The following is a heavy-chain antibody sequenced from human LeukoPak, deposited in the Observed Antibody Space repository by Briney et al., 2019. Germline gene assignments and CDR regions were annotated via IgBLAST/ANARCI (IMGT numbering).Heavy chain of an antibody. CDR2: IYYSGST. Sequence: SETLSLTCTVSGGSFKSYYWNWIRQSPGKGLERLGYIYYSGSTNYNPSLKSRVTMSVDTSKTQFSPRLSPVTTADTAVYYCARGGSRQISSSDFDFWGQGTLVTVSS. J-gene: IGHJ4*02. CDR3: ARGGSRQISSSDFDF. V-gene: IGHV4-59*01. D-gene: IGHD6-6*01. CDR1: GGSFKSYY.